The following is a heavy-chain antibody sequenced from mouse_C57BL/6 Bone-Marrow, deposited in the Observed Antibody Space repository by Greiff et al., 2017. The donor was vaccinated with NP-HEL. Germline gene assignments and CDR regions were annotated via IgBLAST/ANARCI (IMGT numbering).Heavy chain of an antibody. CDR2: IYPGSGST. D-gene: IGHD2-3*01. Sequence: VQLQQPGAELVKPGASVKMSCKASGYTFTSYWITWVKQRPGQGLEWIGDIYPGSGSTNYNEKFKSKSTLTVDTSSSTAYMQLSSLTSEDSAVYYCARDDDGYYVGSYYYAMDYWGQ. J-gene: IGHJ4*01. V-gene: IGHV1-55*01. CDR3: ARDDDGYYVGSYYYAMDY. CDR1: GYTFTSYW.